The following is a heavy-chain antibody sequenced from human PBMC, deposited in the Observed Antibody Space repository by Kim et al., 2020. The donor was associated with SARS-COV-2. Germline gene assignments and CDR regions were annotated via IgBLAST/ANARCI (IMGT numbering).Heavy chain of an antibody. CDR1: GGSISSSSYY. CDR2: IYYSGST. Sequence: SETLSLTCTVSGGSISSSSYYWGWIRQPPGKGLEWIGSIYYSGSTYYNPSLKSRVTISVDTSKNQFSLKLSSVTAADTAVYYCARSSSGWYFSWFDPWGQGTLVTVSS. CDR3: ARSSSGWYFSWFDP. J-gene: IGHJ5*02. V-gene: IGHV4-39*01. D-gene: IGHD6-19*01.